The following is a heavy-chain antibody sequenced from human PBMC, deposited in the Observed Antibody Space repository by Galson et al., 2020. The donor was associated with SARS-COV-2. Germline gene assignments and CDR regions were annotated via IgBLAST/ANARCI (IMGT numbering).Heavy chain of an antibody. J-gene: IGHJ6*02. Sequence: ASVTVSCKDSGYTFTNYGFSWVRQAPGQRLEWMGWISTYNGNSNYAQKLHGRVTMTTDTSTSTAYMDLRGQRSDDTAVEYCARVGREVIVVRADICYGMDVWGQVATVNV. V-gene: IGHV1-18*01. CDR3: ARVGREVIVVRADICYGMDV. CDR1: GYTFTNYG. D-gene: IGHD2-2*02. CDR2: ISTYNGNS.